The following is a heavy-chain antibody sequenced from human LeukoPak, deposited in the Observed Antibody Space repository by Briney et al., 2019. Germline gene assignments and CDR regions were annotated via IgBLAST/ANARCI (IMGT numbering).Heavy chain of an antibody. Sequence: SETLSLTCTVSGDSVSSGGYYWSWLRQPPGRGLEWIGYIYYNGNTNYNPSLKTRVTISVDTSKNHFSLKLSSVTAADTAVYYCARDRMQQRNFDYWGQGTLVTVSS. CDR3: ARDRMQQRNFDY. CDR2: IYYNGNT. D-gene: IGHD6-13*01. V-gene: IGHV4-61*03. CDR1: GDSVSSGGYY. J-gene: IGHJ4*02.